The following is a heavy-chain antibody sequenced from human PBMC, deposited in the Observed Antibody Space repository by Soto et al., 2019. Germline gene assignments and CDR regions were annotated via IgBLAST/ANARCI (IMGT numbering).Heavy chain of an antibody. CDR1: GFTFSSYW. V-gene: IGHV3-7*01. D-gene: IGHD2-2*01. CDR3: ARGHQGYCSRTSCSRDYYYYYMDV. CDR2: IKQDGSEK. Sequence: GGSLRLSCAASGFTFSSYWMSWVRQAPGKGLEWVANIKQDGSEKYYVDSVKGRFTISRDNAKNSLYLQMNSLRAEDTAVYYCARGHQGYCSRTSCSRDYYYYYMDVWGKGTTVTAP. J-gene: IGHJ6*03.